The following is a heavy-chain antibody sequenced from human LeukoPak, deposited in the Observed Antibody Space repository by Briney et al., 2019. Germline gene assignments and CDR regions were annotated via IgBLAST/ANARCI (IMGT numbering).Heavy chain of an antibody. V-gene: IGHV4-34*01. CDR1: GGSFSGYY. CDR2: INDSGTT. CDR3: ARQPQTVTTFYFYYYYMDV. D-gene: IGHD4-11*01. J-gene: IGHJ6*03. Sequence: NPSETLSLTCAVYGGSFSGYYWTWIRQPPGKGLEFLGEINDSGTTKYNPSFRNRVTISIDTSLKQFSLRLKPVSAADTAVYYCARQPQTVTTFYFYYYYMDVWGKGTTVTVSS.